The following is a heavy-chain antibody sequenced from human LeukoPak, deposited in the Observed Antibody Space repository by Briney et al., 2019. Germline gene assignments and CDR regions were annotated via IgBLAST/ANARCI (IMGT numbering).Heavy chain of an antibody. CDR1: GFTFSSYN. V-gene: IGHV3-21*01. CDR2: ISSSSSYI. D-gene: IGHD1-26*01. J-gene: IGHJ3*02. Sequence: PGGSLRLSCAASGFTFSSYNMNWVRQAPGKGLEWVSSISSSSSYIYYADSVKGRFTISRDNAKNSLYLQMNSLRAEDTAVYYCAGQWEPGLTDAFDIWGQGTMVTVSS. CDR3: AGQWEPGLTDAFDI.